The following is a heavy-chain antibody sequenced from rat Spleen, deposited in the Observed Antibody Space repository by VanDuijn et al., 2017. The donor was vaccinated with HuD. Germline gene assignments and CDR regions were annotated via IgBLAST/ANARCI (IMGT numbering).Heavy chain of an antibody. Sequence: EVQLVESGGGLVQPGRSLKLSCVASGFTFNNYWMTWIRQVPGRGLEWVASITDTGGSTYYPDSLKGRFTISRDNAKSTLYLQMNSLRSEDTATYYCTTENYWFAYWGQGTLVTVSS. CDR2: ITDTGGST. CDR3: TTENYWFAY. J-gene: IGHJ3*01. V-gene: IGHV5-31*01. CDR1: GFTFNNYW. D-gene: IGHD1-10*01.